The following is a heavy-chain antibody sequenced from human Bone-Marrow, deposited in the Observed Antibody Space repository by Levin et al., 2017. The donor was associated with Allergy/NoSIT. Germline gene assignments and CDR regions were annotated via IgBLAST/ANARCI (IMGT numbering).Heavy chain of an antibody. J-gene: IGHJ4*02. CDR2: IHSGGRK. CDR1: GFTISTNY. CDR3: AREDVVATNH. D-gene: IGHD5-12*01. V-gene: IGHV3-66*01. Sequence: GSLRLSCAASGFTISTNYMSWVRQVPGKGLEWVSIIHSGGRKNYADSVKGRFTISRDNYNNTLYLQMNSLRGEDTAIYYCAREDVVATNHWGQGTLVIVSS.